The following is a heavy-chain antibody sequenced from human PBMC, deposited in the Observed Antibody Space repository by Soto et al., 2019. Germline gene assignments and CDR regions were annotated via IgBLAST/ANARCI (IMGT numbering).Heavy chain of an antibody. CDR3: ARAYTSGDYMDV. V-gene: IGHV4-59*08. D-gene: IGHD3-10*01. CDR2: VSYSGSI. J-gene: IGHJ6*03. CDR1: GVSVSSYY. Sequence: QVQLQESGPGLAKPSETLSLTCTVSGVSVSSYYWTWIRQPPGKTLEWIGYVSYSGSINYNPSLRSRVTISVDTSKNQFSLKLNSVTAADAAVYHCARAYTSGDYMDVWGKGTTVTVSS.